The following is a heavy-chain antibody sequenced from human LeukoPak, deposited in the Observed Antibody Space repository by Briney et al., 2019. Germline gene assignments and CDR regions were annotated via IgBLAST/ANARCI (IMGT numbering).Heavy chain of an antibody. V-gene: IGHV4-59*01. CDR3: AREVGVVPHWYFDL. J-gene: IGHJ2*01. D-gene: IGHD2-2*01. CDR1: GVSITNYY. Sequence: SETLSLTCTVSGVSITNYYWNWIRQPPGKGLEWIGRIYYTGSTSYNSSFKSRVTISVDTSKNQFSLKLSSVTAADTAVYYCAREVGVVPHWYFDLWGRGTLVTVSS. CDR2: IYYTGST.